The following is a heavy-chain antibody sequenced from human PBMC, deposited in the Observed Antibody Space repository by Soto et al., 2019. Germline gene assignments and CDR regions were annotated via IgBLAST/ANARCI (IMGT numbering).Heavy chain of an antibody. CDR2: IYYTGGT. CDR3: ARATFFRKGYHDATDYYFFDY. D-gene: IGHD3-22*01. J-gene: IGHJ4*02. Sequence: QLLLQESASGLVKPSQTLSLTCAVSGGSISSGTFSWTWIRQPPGKGLEFIGSIYYTGGTYYNPSLKSRVTISLDRSKNQFSLNLSSVAAADTAMYYCARATFFRKGYHDATDYYFFDYWGQGTLVTVSS. V-gene: IGHV4-30-2*01. CDR1: GGSISSGTFS.